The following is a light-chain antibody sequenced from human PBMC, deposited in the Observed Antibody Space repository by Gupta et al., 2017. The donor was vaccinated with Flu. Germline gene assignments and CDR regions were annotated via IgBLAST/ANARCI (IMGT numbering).Light chain of an antibody. CDR3: QQYGSSPWT. CDR1: QSVSSSY. Sequence: EIVLTQSPGTLSLSPGERATLSCRASQSVSSSYLAWYQQKPGQAPRLLIYGASSRATGIPDRFSGIGSGTDFTLTISRLDPEDFAVYYCQQYGSSPWTFGQGTKVEIK. CDR2: GAS. J-gene: IGKJ1*01. V-gene: IGKV3-20*01.